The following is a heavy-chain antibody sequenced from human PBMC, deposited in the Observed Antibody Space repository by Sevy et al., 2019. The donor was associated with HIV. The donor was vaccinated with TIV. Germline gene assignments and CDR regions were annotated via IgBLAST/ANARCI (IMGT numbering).Heavy chain of an antibody. D-gene: IGHD3-3*01. CDR1: GYTFTSYG. CDR3: AFNKGVFEEVITSYFFDY. CDR2: ISAYSGNT. J-gene: IGHJ4*02. V-gene: IGHV1-18*01. Sequence: ASVKVSCKASGYTFTSYGISWVRQAPGQGLEWMGWISAYSGNTNYAQKLQGRLTMTTDTSTSAAYMELRSLRSNDTTMYYCAFNKGVFEEVITSYFFDYWGQGTLVTVSS.